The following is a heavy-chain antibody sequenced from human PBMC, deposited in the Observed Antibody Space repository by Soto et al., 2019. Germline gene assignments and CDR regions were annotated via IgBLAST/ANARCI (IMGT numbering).Heavy chain of an antibody. D-gene: IGHD1-26*01. J-gene: IGHJ4*02. CDR1: GFTFSSYA. CDR2: ISGSGGST. V-gene: IGHV3-23*01. CDR3: ARRGRESYYDY. Sequence: EVQLLESGGGLVQPGGSLRLSCAASGFTFSSYAMRWVRQAPGKGLEWVSAISGSGGSTYYADSVKGRFTISRDNSKNTLYLQMNSLRAEDTALYYCARRGRESYYDYWGQGTLVTVSS.